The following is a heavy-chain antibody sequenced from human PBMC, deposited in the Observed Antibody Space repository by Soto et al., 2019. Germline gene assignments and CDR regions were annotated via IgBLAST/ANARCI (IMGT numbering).Heavy chain of an antibody. CDR2: SANDASSE. CDR1: GLTLSGFP. Sequence: QVQLVESGGGVVQGGGSLSLSWPASGLTLSGFPRHGVGRAPGKGRGGWAISANDASSEHYADSVKGRFTISRDNSENTLYLQMNSLRAEDTALYYCARDGSANWYFDWYFDLWGRGTVVTVSS. CDR3: ARDGSANWYFDWYFDL. J-gene: IGHJ2*01. D-gene: IGHD2-2*01. V-gene: IGHV3-30-3*01.